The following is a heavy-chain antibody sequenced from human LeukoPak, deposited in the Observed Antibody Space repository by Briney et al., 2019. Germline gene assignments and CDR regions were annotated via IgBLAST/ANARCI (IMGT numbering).Heavy chain of an antibody. Sequence: LRLSCAASGFTFDDYAMHWVRQAPGKGLEWVSGISWNSGSIGYADSVKGRFTISRDNAKNSLYLQMNSLRAEDTAVYYCAKGIDLPYYDFWSGYYAPSVSYYYGMDVWGQGTTVTVSS. CDR3: AKGIDLPYYDFWSGYYAPSVSYYYGMDV. CDR2: ISWNSGSI. V-gene: IGHV3-9*01. CDR1: GFTFDDYA. J-gene: IGHJ6*02. D-gene: IGHD3-3*01.